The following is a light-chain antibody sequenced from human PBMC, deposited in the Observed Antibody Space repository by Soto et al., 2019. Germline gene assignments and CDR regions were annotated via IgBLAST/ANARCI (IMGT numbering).Light chain of an antibody. Sequence: AIQMTQSPSSLSASVGDRVTITCRASQGIRNDLGWYQQKVGKAPELLIYAASNLQSGVPSRFSGSGSGTDFTLTISSLQPEDFATYYCIQEYNYHRTFGHGTKVDIK. CDR1: QGIRND. V-gene: IGKV1-6*01. CDR2: AAS. J-gene: IGKJ2*02. CDR3: IQEYNYHRT.